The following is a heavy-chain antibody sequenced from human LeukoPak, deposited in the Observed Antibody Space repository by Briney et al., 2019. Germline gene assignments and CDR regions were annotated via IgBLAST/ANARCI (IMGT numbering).Heavy chain of an antibody. CDR1: GYTFTGYY. Sequence: ASVKDSCKASGYTFTGYYMHWVRQAPGQGLEWMGWINPNSGGTNYAQKFQGRVTMTTDTSTSTAYMELRSLRSDDTAVYYCARASDWGFGYWGQGTLVTVSS. CDR3: ARASDWGFGY. V-gene: IGHV1-2*02. D-gene: IGHD7-27*01. J-gene: IGHJ4*02. CDR2: INPNSGGT.